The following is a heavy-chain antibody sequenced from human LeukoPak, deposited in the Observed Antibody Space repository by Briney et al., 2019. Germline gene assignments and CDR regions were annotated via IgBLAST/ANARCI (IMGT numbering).Heavy chain of an antibody. CDR1: GYTFTSYG. J-gene: IGHJ6*02. D-gene: IGHD6-19*01. V-gene: IGHV1-18*01. CDR3: ARDPPMYSSGWYGDEYYYGMDV. Sequence: ASVRVSCKASGYTFTSYGISWVRQAPGQGLEWMGWISAYNGNTNYAQKLQGRVTMTTDTSTSTAYMELRSLRSDDTAVYYCARDPPMYSSGWYGDEYYYGMDVWGQGTTVTVSS. CDR2: ISAYNGNT.